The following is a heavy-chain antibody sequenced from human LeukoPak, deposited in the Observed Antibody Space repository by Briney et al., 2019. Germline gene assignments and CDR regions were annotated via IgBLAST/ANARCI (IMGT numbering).Heavy chain of an antibody. Sequence: GGSLRLSCAASGFTFSGSAMHWVRQASGKGLEWVGRIRSKANSYATAYAASVKGRFTISRDDSKNTAYLQMNSLKTEDTAEYYCTSVGGSYYDFDYWGQGTLVTVSS. CDR3: TSVGGSYYDFDY. CDR1: GFTFSGSA. V-gene: IGHV3-73*01. CDR2: IRSKANSYAT. J-gene: IGHJ4*02. D-gene: IGHD1-26*01.